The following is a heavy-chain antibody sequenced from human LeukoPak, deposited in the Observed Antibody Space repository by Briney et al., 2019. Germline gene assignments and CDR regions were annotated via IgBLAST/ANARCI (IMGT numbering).Heavy chain of an antibody. CDR1: GGTFSSYA. CDR2: IIPIFGTA. D-gene: IGHD3-22*01. J-gene: IGHJ3*02. CDR3: ANYYDSSGYYDAFDI. Sequence: ASVKVSCKASGGTFSSYAISWVRQAPGQGLEWMGGIIPIFGTANYAQKFQGRVTVTADESTSTAYMELSSLRSEDTAVYYCANYYDSSGYYDAFDIWGQGTMVTVSS. V-gene: IGHV1-69*13.